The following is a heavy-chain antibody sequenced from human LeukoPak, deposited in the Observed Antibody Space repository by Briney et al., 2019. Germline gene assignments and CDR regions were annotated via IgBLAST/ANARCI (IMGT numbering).Heavy chain of an antibody. CDR3: ASGELGGVIVMTYYFDY. J-gene: IGHJ4*02. D-gene: IGHD3-16*02. Sequence: GASVKVSCKASGGTFSSYAISWVRQAPGHGLEWMGGIIPIFGTANYAQKFQGRVTITADESTSTAYMELSSLRSEDTAVYYCASGELGGVIVMTYYFDYWGQGTLVTVSS. CDR2: IIPIFGTA. V-gene: IGHV1-69*13. CDR1: GGTFSSYA.